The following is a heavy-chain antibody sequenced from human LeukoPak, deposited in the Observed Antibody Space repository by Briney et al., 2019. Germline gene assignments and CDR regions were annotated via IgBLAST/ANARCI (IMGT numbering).Heavy chain of an antibody. Sequence: SETLSLTCTVSGGSISSSSYYWGWIRQPPGKGLEWIGSIYYSGSTYYNPPLKSRVTISVDTSKNQFSLKLSSVTAADTAVYYCARDLSPASVPAVLMDVWGKGTTVTVSS. CDR3: ARDLSPASVPAVLMDV. J-gene: IGHJ6*03. CDR2: IYYSGST. V-gene: IGHV4-39*07. D-gene: IGHD2-2*01. CDR1: GGSISSSSYY.